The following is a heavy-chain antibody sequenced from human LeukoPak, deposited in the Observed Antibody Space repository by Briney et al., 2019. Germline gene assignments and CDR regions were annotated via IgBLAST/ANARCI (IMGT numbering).Heavy chain of an antibody. Sequence: GGSLRLSCAASGFTFSNYAMHWVRQAPGKGLEWVAATSHDEGNKYYADSVKGRFTISRDNSRNTLYLEVNSLRTDDAAVYYCARGPGLAMGKGYFDYCGQGTLVTVSS. CDR1: GFTFSNYA. CDR3: ARGPGLAMGKGYFDY. CDR2: TSHDEGNK. D-gene: IGHD5-18*01. V-gene: IGHV3-30-3*01. J-gene: IGHJ4*02.